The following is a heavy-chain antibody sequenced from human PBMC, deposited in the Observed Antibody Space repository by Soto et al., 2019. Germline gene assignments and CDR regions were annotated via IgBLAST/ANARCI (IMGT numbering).Heavy chain of an antibody. J-gene: IGHJ4*02. CDR1: GFTFTIFA. CDR2: ISGSGGST. Sequence: VGSLRLSCAASGFTFTIFAMSWVRQSPGKGLEWVSTISGSGGSTYYADAVKGRFTISRDNSMGTLYLQMKSLRVEDTAIYYCAKEVSLGSTVDLGYWGQGTLVTVSS. CDR3: AKEVSLGSTVDLGY. D-gene: IGHD7-27*01. V-gene: IGHV3-23*01.